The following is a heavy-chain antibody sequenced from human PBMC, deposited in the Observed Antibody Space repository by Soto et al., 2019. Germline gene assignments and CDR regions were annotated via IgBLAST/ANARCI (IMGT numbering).Heavy chain of an antibody. CDR1: GGSMSSGGYY. D-gene: IGHD1-26*01. J-gene: IGHJ4*02. CDR3: AREYPVHSAYFDY. V-gene: IGHV4-61*08. CDR2: IYYSGNA. Sequence: SETLALTCTVSGGSMSSGGYYWSWIRQHPGKGLEWIGYIYYSGNANYNPSLRSRITISVDTSKNQFSLNLNSVTAADTAVYYCAREYPVHSAYFDYWGQGILVTVSS.